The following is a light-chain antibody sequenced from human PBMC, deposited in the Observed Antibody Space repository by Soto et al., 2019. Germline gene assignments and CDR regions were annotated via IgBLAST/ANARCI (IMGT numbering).Light chain of an antibody. CDR2: DTS. CDR1: QSVTSTY. V-gene: IGKV3-15*01. CDR3: QQYNNWPPIT. Sequence: SPSPDTLSDAPGESGPLSFRASQSVTSTYLAWYQQKPGQAPRLVIYDTSTRATGIPARFSGSGSGTEFTLTISSLQSEDFAVYYCQQYNNWPPITFGQGTRLEI. J-gene: IGKJ5*01.